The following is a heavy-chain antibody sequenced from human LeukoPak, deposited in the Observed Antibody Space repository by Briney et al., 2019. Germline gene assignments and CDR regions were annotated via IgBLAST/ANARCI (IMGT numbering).Heavy chain of an antibody. CDR1: GFTFSHTW. V-gene: IGHV3-15*01. CDR2: VKSKNDGGST. CDR3: VGRPWNFDY. Sequence: KTGGSLRLSCAASGFTFSHTWISWVRQAPGKGLEWVGRVKSKNDGGSTGYAAPVKGRFFISRDDSRGTLSLEMNSLKIEDTAVYFCVGRPWNFDYWGQGTLVTVSS. D-gene: IGHD1-1*01. J-gene: IGHJ4*02.